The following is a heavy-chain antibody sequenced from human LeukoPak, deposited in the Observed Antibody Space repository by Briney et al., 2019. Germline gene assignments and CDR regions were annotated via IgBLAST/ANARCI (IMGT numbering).Heavy chain of an antibody. J-gene: IGHJ4*02. CDR1: GGSISSGSYY. CDR2: IYTSGST. V-gene: IGHV4-61*02. D-gene: IGHD6-6*01. Sequence: PSETLSLTCTVSGGSISSGSYYWSWIRQPAGKGLEWIGRIYTSGSTNYNPSLKSRVTISVDTSKNQFSLKLSSVTAADTAVYYCARQYSSHETPDYWGQGTLVTVSS. CDR3: ARQYSSHETPDY.